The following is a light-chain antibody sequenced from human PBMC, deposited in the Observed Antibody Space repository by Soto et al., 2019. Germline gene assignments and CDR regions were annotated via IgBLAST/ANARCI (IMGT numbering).Light chain of an antibody. V-gene: IGKV1-9*01. CDR2: AAS. J-gene: IGKJ5*01. CDR3: QQLNDYPIT. Sequence: DIQLTQSPSFLSASVGDRVSITCRASQGISSYLAWYQQKPGKAPNLLIYAASTLQSGVPSRFSGSGSGTEFTLTIGSLQPEDFATYYCQQLNDYPITFGQGTRLEIK. CDR1: QGISSY.